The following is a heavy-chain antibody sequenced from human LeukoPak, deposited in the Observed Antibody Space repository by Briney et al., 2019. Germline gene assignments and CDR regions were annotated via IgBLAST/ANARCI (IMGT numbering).Heavy chain of an antibody. CDR3: ASLTIGWYSSDYFQQ. D-gene: IGHD6-19*01. CDR1: GYNLIGYY. Sequence: ASVKVSCKASGYNLIGYYIHWVRQAPGQGLERMGRINPNSGGTNYAQKFQGRVTMTKDTSISTAYMDLSRLTSDDTAVYYCASLTIGWYSSDYFQQWGQGTLVTVSS. CDR2: INPNSGGT. V-gene: IGHV1-2*06. J-gene: IGHJ1*01.